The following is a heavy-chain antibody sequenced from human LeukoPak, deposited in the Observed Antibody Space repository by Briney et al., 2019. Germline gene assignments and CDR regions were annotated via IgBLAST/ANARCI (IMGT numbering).Heavy chain of an antibody. CDR1: GGSISSYY. J-gene: IGHJ4*02. Sequence: SETLSLTCTVSGGSISSYYWSWIRQPPGKGLEWIGSIYYSGSTYYTPSLKSRVTISVDTSKNQYSLKLSSVTAADTAVYYCARGQVVLNNLFNYWGQGTLVTASS. D-gene: IGHD6-6*01. CDR3: ARGQVVLNNLFNY. V-gene: IGHV4-39*01. CDR2: IYYSGST.